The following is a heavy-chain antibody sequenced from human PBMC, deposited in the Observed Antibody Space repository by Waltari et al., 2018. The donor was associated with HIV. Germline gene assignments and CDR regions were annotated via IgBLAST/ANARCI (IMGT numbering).Heavy chain of an antibody. J-gene: IGHJ4*02. Sequence: QVQLVESGGGVFQPGGPLRLSCTASGFTFSNTGRYWVRQAPGKGLQGGGFIRYDGTNKYYADAVKGRFIISRDNSKNTLSLQMHSLRAEDTAVYCCAKAPHHYDSSGPVYWGQGTLVTVSS. V-gene: IGHV3-30*02. CDR1: GFTFSNTG. CDR3: AKAPHHYDSSGPVY. CDR2: IRYDGTNK. D-gene: IGHD3-22*01.